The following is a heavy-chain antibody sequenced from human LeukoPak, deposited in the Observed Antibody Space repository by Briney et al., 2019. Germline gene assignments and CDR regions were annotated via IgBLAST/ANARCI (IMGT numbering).Heavy chain of an antibody. Sequence: PGGSLRLSCAASGFTFSSYSMNWVRQAPGKGLEWVSYISSSSSTIYYADSVKGRFTISRDNAKNTLYLQMNSLRAEDTAVYYCAKVLPRVGRWGYYFDYWGQGTLVTVSS. CDR3: AKVLPRVGRWGYYFDY. V-gene: IGHV3-48*01. CDR2: ISSSSSTI. CDR1: GFTFSSYS. D-gene: IGHD2-15*01. J-gene: IGHJ4*02.